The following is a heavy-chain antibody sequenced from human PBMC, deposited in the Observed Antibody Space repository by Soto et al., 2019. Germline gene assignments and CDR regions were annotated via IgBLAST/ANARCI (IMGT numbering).Heavy chain of an antibody. V-gene: IGHV3-23*01. CDR1: GFTFSSYA. J-gene: IGHJ6*02. D-gene: IGHD2-15*01. Sequence: PVGSLRLSCAASGFTFSSYAMSWVRQAPGKGLEWVSAISGSGGSTYYADSVKGRFTISRDNSKNTLYLQMNSLRAEDTAVYYCAMVPNYYYYGMDVWGQGTTVTVSS. CDR2: ISGSGGST. CDR3: AMVPNYYYYGMDV.